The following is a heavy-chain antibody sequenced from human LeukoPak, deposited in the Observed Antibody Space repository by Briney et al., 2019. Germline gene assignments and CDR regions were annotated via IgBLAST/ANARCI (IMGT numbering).Heavy chain of an antibody. J-gene: IGHJ6*03. V-gene: IGHV4-39*01. Sequence: SETLSLTCTVSGGSISSRSDYWGWIHQTPGKGLDWIGNLDSSGSTYYNPSLKSRVTISVGTSKNQFSLNLRSVTAADTAIYFCSRSHDYGGLYFYYYMDVWGKGTTVTVYS. CDR3: SRSHDYGGLYFYYYMDV. CDR1: GGSISSRSDY. CDR2: LDSSGST. D-gene: IGHD4-23*01.